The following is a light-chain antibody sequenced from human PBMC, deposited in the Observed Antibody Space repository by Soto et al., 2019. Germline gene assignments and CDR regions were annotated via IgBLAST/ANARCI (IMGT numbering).Light chain of an antibody. CDR1: SSNIGSNT. CDR2: GIN. J-gene: IGLJ2*01. CDR3: AAWDDSLNGVV. V-gene: IGLV1-44*01. Sequence: QSVLTQPPSASETPGQRVTISCSGSSSNIGSNTVNWYHQFPGTAPKLLLFGINQRPSGVPDRFSGSKSGTSASLAISGLQSEDEADYYCAAWDDSLNGVVFGGGTKVTVL.